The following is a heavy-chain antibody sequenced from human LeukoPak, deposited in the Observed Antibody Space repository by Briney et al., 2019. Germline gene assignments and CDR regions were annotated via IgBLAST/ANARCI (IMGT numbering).Heavy chain of an antibody. CDR1: GYTFTGHY. V-gene: IGHV1-2*02. CDR2: IDPSSGGT. CDR3: ARSPVAAGHYFDY. Sequence: ASVKVSCKASGYTFTGHYMHWVRQALGQGLEWMGWIDPSSGGTNYAQKFQGRVTMTRDTSISTAYMELSRLRSDDTAVYYCARSPVAAGHYFDYWGQGTLVTVSS. J-gene: IGHJ4*02. D-gene: IGHD6-19*01.